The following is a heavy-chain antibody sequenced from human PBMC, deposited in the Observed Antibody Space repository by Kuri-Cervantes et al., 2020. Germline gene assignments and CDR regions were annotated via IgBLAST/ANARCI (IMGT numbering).Heavy chain of an antibody. CDR3: AKEKGGNYWYFAL. Sequence: GESLKISCAASGFTVSSNYMSWVRQAPGKGLEWVSVIYSGGSTYYADSVKGRFTISRDNSKNTLYLQMNSLRAEDTALYYCAKEKGGNYWYFALWGRGNLVHVSS. D-gene: IGHD3-16*01. V-gene: IGHV3-66*01. J-gene: IGHJ2*01. CDR1: GFTVSSNY. CDR2: IYSGGST.